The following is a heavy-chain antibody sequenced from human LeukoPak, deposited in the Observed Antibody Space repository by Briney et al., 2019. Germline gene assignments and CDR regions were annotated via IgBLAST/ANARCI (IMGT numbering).Heavy chain of an antibody. D-gene: IGHD6-19*01. CDR2: ISTSDNSIYNTR. CDR1: GFTFSSYE. CDR3: ARDPLYTSGWYYFDS. J-gene: IGHJ4*02. V-gene: IGHV3-48*03. Sequence: PGGSLRLSCAASGFTFSSYEMNWVRQAPGKGLEWISYISTSDNSIYNTRYYADSVQGRFTISRGNAKNSLYLQMNSLRAEDTAVYYCARDPLYTSGWYYFDSWGQGTLVTVSS.